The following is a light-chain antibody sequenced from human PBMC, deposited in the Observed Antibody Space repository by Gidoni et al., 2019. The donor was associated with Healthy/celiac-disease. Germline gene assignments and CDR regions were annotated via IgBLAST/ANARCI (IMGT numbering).Light chain of an antibody. J-gene: IGKJ2*01. CDR2: GAA. CDR1: QRVSSSY. V-gene: IGKV3-20*01. Sequence: EIVLTQSPGTLSLSPGERATLSCRASQRVSSSYLAGYQQKPGQAPRLLIYGAASRATGIPDMFSGSGSGTDFTLTISRLEPEDFAVYYCQQYGSSPTFXQXTKLEIK. CDR3: QQYGSSPT.